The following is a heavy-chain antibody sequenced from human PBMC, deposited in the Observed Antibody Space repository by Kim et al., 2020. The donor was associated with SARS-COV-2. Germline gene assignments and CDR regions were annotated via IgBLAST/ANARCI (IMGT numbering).Heavy chain of an antibody. CDR3: ARLAAAGKGDY. V-gene: IGHV5-51*01. J-gene: IGHJ4*02. D-gene: IGHD6-13*01. Sequence: RYSPSFQGQVTISADKSISTAYLQWSSLKASDTAMYYCARLAAAGKGDYWGQGTLVTVSS.